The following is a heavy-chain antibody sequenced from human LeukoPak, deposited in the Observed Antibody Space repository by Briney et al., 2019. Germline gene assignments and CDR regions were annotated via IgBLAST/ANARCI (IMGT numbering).Heavy chain of an antibody. Sequence: SETLSLTCTVSGGSISSYYWSWIRQPAGKGLEWIGRIYTSGSTNYNPSLKSRVTMSVDTSKNQFSLKLSSVTAADTAVYYCARDRNCSGSNCYANWFDPWGQGTLVTVSS. V-gene: IGHV4-4*07. CDR2: IYTSGST. J-gene: IGHJ5*02. D-gene: IGHD2-15*01. CDR1: GGSISSYY. CDR3: ARDRNCSGSNCYANWFDP.